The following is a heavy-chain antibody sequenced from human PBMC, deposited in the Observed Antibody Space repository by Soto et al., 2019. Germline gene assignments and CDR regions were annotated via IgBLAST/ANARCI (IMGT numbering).Heavy chain of an antibody. CDR1: GFTFSSYA. CDR3: ARGASGYSYGPRPDYYGMDV. V-gene: IGHV3-30-3*01. CDR2: ISYDGSNK. Sequence: GGSLRLSCAASGFTFSSYAMHWVRQAPGKGLEWVAVISYDGSNKYYADSVKGRFTISRDNSKNTLYLQMNSLRAEDTAVYYCARGASGYSYGPRPDYYGMDVWGQGTTVTVS. J-gene: IGHJ6*02. D-gene: IGHD5-18*01.